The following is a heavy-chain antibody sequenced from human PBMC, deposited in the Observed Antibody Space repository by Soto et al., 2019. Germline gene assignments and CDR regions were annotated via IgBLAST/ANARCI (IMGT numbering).Heavy chain of an antibody. CDR2: ISSSTTHI. Sequence: EVQLVESGGGLVKPWGSLRLSCTASGFTFNSYSMNWVRQAPGRGLEWVSSISSSTTHILYADYVKGRFTISRDNGKNSLYLQMNSLRAEDTAVYYCARDLQMATIRGGDYWGQGTQVTVSS. V-gene: IGHV3-21*02. CDR1: GFTFNSYS. J-gene: IGHJ4*02. CDR3: ARDLQMATIRGGDY. D-gene: IGHD5-12*01.